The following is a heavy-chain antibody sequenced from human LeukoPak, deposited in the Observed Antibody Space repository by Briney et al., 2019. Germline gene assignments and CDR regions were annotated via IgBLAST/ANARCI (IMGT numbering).Heavy chain of an antibody. V-gene: IGHV4-34*01. CDR1: GGSLSGYY. J-gene: IGHJ6*03. CDR3: ARIYVWGSRDYYYYMDV. CDR2: INHSGST. Sequence: SETLSLTCAVYGGSLSGYYWSWIRQPPGKGLEWIGEINHSGSTNYNTSLKSRVTISVDQSKNEFSLKLSSVAAADTAVYYCARIYVWGSRDYYYYMDVWGKGTTVTISS. D-gene: IGHD3-16*01.